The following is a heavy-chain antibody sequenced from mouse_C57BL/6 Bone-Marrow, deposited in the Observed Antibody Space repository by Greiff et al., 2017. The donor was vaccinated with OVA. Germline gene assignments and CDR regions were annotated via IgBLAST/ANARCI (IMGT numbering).Heavy chain of an antibody. CDR1: GYSFTGYY. CDR2: INPSTGGT. V-gene: IGHV1-42*01. J-gene: IGHJ4*01. Sequence: EVKLVESGPELVKPGASVKISCKASGYSFTGYYMNWVKQSPEKSLEWIGEINPSTGGTTYNQKFKAKATLTVDKSSSTAYMQLKSLTSEDSAVYYCAREGYYYGSSYDAMDYWGQGTSVTGSS. CDR3: AREGYYYGSSYDAMDY. D-gene: IGHD1-1*01.